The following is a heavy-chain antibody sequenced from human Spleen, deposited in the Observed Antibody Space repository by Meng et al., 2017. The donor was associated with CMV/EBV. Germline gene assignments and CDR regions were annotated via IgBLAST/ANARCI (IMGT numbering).Heavy chain of an antibody. Sequence: GESLKISCAASGFTFSCYSMNWVRQTPTKGLEWVSSISSSNDYIYYADSVKGRFTISRDNAKNSLYLQMNSLRVEDTAVYFCAKDAARQYYDSSGYYFDYWGLGTLVTVSS. D-gene: IGHD3-22*01. CDR3: AKDAARQYYDSSGYYFDY. CDR1: GFTFSCYS. CDR2: ISSSNDYI. J-gene: IGHJ4*02. V-gene: IGHV3-21*01.